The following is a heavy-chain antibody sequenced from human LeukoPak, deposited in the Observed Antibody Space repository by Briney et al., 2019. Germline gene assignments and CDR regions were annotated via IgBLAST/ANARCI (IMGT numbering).Heavy chain of an antibody. V-gene: IGHV3-15*01. CDR1: GFTFSNAW. CDR3: TLSGSYPGDYYYYYMDV. Sequence: PGGSLRLSCAASGFTFSNAWMSWVRQAPGKGLEWVGRIKSKTDGGTTDYAAPVKGRFTISRDDSKNTLYLQMNSLKTEDTAVYYCTLSGSYPGDYYYYYMDVWGKGTTVTVSS. D-gene: IGHD1-26*01. J-gene: IGHJ6*03. CDR2: IKSKTDGGTT.